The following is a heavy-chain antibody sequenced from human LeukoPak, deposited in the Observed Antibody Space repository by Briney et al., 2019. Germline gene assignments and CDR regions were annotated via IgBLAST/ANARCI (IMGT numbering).Heavy chain of an antibody. CDR1: GFTVSSNY. V-gene: IGHV3-66*01. D-gene: IGHD5-12*01. J-gene: IGHJ4*02. CDR2: IYSGGST. CDR3: ARAYSGYDPFDY. Sequence: GGSLRLSCAASGFTVSSNYMSWVRQAPGKGLEWVSLIYSGGSTYYVDSVKGRFTISRDNSKNTLYLQMNSLRAEDTAVYYCARAYSGYDPFDYWGQGTLVTVSS.